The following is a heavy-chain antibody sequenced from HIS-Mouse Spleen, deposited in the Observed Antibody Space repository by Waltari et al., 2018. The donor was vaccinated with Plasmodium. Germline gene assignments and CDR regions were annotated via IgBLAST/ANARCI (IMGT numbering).Heavy chain of an antibody. J-gene: IGHJ3*02. Sequence: QVQLVQSGAEVKQPGASVKVSCTASGYTFTGYYMHCVRQSPGQGLERMGWINPNSGGTNYAQKFQGRVTMTRDTSISTAYMELSRLRSDDTAVYYCARDPIAVAGTADAFDIWGQGTMVTVSS. CDR2: INPNSGGT. V-gene: IGHV1-2*02. CDR1: GYTFTGYY. CDR3: ARDPIAVAGTADAFDI. D-gene: IGHD6-19*01.